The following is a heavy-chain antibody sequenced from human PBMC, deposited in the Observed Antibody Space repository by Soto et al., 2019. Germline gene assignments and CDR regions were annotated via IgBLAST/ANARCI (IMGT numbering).Heavy chain of an antibody. Sequence: EKQLVESGGGLVQPGGSLRLSCAASGFSFNVYSMNWVRQAPGKGLEWVSYISFSSNTIHYADSVKGRFIISRDNAKNSLSLQMSSLRDEDTALYYCVRDSRIQLHDYGMDVWGQGTTVTVSS. CDR2: ISFSSNTI. D-gene: IGHD5-18*01. CDR1: GFSFNVYS. V-gene: IGHV3-48*02. J-gene: IGHJ6*02. CDR3: VRDSRIQLHDYGMDV.